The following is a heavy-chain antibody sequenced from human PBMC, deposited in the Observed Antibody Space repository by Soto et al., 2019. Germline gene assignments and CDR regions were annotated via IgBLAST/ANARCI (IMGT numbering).Heavy chain of an antibody. CDR1: GFTFTNSA. D-gene: IGHD1-26*01. V-gene: IGHV1-58*01. Sequence: QMQLVQSGPEVKKPGTSVKVSCKASGFTFTNSAVQWVRQARGQRLEWKGWIVVGSGDRKYEQKFQERVTFTRYMSTSTAYMELSSLKSEYTAVYYCAADVGYLCGQGTLVTVSS. CDR2: IVVGSGDR. J-gene: IGHJ5*02. CDR3: AADVGYL.